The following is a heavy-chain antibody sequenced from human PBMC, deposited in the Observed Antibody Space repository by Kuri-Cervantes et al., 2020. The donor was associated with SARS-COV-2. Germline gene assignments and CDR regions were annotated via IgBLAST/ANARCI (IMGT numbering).Heavy chain of an antibody. D-gene: IGHD3-9*01. J-gene: IGHJ4*02. CDR1: GGSISSGDYY. Sequence: GSLRLSCTVSGGSISSGDYYWGWIRQPPGKGLEWIGSLYRSGSTHCNPSLKSRITISVDTSKNQFSLRLTSMTAADTAIYYCAMTGSTRNNFDHWGQGTLVTVSS. CDR2: LYRSGST. V-gene: IGHV4-39*07. CDR3: AMTGSTRNNFDH.